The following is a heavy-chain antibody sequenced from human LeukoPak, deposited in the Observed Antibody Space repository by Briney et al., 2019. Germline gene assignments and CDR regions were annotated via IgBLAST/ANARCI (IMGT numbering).Heavy chain of an antibody. Sequence: SETLSLTCTVSGGSISSGSYDWSWIRQPAGKGLEGIGRMYTSGSTNYNPSLTSRVTISVDTSKNQFSLKLSSVTAADTAVYYCAREGYSGYAYYYYYYMDVWGKGTTVTISS. CDR2: MYTSGST. V-gene: IGHV4-61*02. CDR3: AREGYSGYAYYYYYYMDV. J-gene: IGHJ6*03. D-gene: IGHD5-12*01. CDR1: GGSISSGSYD.